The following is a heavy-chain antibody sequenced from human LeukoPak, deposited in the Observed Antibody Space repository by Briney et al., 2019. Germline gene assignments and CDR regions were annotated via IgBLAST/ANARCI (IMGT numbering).Heavy chain of an antibody. Sequence: SETLSLTCAVYGASVRAYYCSWVRQAPGKGLEWIGEINDSGHARYNASLKSRVTLSVDTSTTQFSLKLKSVTAAETAVYYCASSRDLYHDAFTSYWYFDVWGRGYPVTVSS. D-gene: IGHD3-3*01. J-gene: IGHJ2*01. V-gene: IGHV4-34*01. CDR1: GASVRAYY. CDR3: ASSRDLYHDAFTSYWYFDV. CDR2: INDSGHA.